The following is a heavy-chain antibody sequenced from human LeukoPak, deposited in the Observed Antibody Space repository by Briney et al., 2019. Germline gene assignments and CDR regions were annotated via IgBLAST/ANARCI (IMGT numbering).Heavy chain of an antibody. D-gene: IGHD6-13*01. Sequence: SETLSLTCTVSGGSISSYYWSWIRQPPGQGLEWIGYIYYSGSTNYNPSLQSRVTISVDTSKNQFSLKLSSVTAADTALYYCARSRGYFDYWGQGTLVTVSS. V-gene: IGHV4-59*01. J-gene: IGHJ4*02. CDR2: IYYSGST. CDR3: ARSRGYFDY. CDR1: GGSISSYY.